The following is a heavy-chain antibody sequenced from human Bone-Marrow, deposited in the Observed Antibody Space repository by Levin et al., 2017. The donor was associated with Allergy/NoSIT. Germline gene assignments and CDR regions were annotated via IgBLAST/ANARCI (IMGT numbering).Heavy chain of an antibody. CDR3: ARAPGGSGSYYNVPDAFDS. CDR2: TYYRSKWYN. V-gene: IGHV6-1*01. Sequence: SETLSLTCAISGDSVSSNSAAWNWIRQSPSRGLEWLGRTYYRSKWYNDYAVSVKSRITINPDTSKNQFSLQLNSVTPEDTAVYYCARAPGGSGSYYNVPDAFDSWGQGTMVTVSS. CDR1: GDSVSSNSAA. J-gene: IGHJ3*02. D-gene: IGHD3-10*01.